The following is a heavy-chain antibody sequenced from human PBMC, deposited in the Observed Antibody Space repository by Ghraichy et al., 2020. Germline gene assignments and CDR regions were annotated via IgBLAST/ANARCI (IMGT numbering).Heavy chain of an antibody. CDR2: IYYSGST. J-gene: IGHJ4*02. Sequence: SETLSLTCTVSGGSISSSSYYWGWIRQPPGKGLEWIGCIYYSGSTYYNPSLKSRVTISVDTAKNQFSLKLSSVTAADAAVYYCARETGSYYQPFDYWGQGTLVAVSS. CDR1: GGSISSSSYY. CDR3: ARETGSYYQPFDY. D-gene: IGHD1-26*01. V-gene: IGHV4-39*07.